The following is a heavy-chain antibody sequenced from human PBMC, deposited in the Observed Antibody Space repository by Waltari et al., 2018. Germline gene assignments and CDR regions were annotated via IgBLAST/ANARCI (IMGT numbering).Heavy chain of an antibody. CDR3: ARDRGLYGSGSYADY. Sequence: EVQLVESGGGLVQPGGSLRLSCAASGFTFSSYEMNWVRQAPGKGLEWVSYISSSGSTIYYADSVKGRFTISRDNAKNSLYLQMNSLRAEDTAVYYCARDRGLYGSGSYADYWGQGTLVTVSS. D-gene: IGHD3-10*01. J-gene: IGHJ4*02. CDR1: GFTFSSYE. V-gene: IGHV3-48*03. CDR2: ISSSGSTI.